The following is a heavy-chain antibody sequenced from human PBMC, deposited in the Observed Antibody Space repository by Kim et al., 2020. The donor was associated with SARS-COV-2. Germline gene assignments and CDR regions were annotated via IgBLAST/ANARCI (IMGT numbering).Heavy chain of an antibody. CDR2: ISSSRTYI. Sequence: GGSLRLSCAASGFTFSGYSMNWVRQAPGKGLQWVASISSSRTYIYYADSVKGRFTISRDNAKNSLYLQMNSLSAEDTAVYYCSSEQSATVDYWGQGTLVT. D-gene: IGHD4-17*01. CDR3: SSEQSATVDY. V-gene: IGHV3-21*01. CDR1: GFTFSGYS. J-gene: IGHJ4*02.